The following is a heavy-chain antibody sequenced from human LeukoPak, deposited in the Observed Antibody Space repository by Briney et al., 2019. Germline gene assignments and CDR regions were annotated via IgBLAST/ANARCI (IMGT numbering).Heavy chain of an antibody. J-gene: IGHJ6*03. D-gene: IGHD2-21*02. CDR2: ISGSGGST. Sequence: AGGSLRLSCAASGFTFSSYAMSWVRQAPGKGLEWVSAISGSGGSTYYADSVKGRFTISRDNSKNTLYLQMNSLRAEDTAVYYCAKFGGDTYYYYYMDVWGKGTTVTISS. V-gene: IGHV3-23*01. CDR1: GFTFSSYA. CDR3: AKFGGDTYYYYYMDV.